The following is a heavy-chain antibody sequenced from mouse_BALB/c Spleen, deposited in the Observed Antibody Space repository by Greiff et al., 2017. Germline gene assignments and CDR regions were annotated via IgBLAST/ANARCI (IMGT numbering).Heavy chain of an antibody. V-gene: IGHV3-6*02. CDR1: GYSITSGYY. CDR2: ISYDGSN. CDR3: GRAYGSAYWYFDV. J-gene: IGHJ1*01. D-gene: IGHD1-1*01. Sequence: EVQLQESGPGLVKPSQSLSLTCSVTGYSITSGYYWSWIRQFPGKQLEWMGYISYDGSNNYNPSLKNRISITRETSKNPFFLKLNSVTTEDTTTYYGGRAYGSAYWYFDVWGAGTTDTVSS.